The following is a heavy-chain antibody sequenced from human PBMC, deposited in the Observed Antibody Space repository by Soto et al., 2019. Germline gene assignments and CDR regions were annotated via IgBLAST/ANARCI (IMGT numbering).Heavy chain of an antibody. CDR1: GYTFTGYD. J-gene: IGHJ4*02. CDR3: AGEKVGTTGIDF. V-gene: IGHV1-8*01. Sequence: QAQLVQSGAEVKKPGASVKVSCKAYGYTFTGYDINWVRQATGQGLEWMGWMNPNSGNTGYAQNFQGRVIMTRDNSITTAYMELTSLRDDDSAVYYCAGEKVGTTGIDFWGQGTLVTVSS. D-gene: IGHD1-26*01. CDR2: MNPNSGNT.